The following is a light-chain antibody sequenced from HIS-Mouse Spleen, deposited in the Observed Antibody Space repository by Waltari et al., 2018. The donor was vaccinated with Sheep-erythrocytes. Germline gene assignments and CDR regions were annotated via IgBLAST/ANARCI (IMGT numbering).Light chain of an antibody. CDR3: QQYYSTLT. J-gene: IGKJ4*01. CDR2: WAS. CDR1: QSVLYSSNNKNY. Sequence: DIVMTQSPDSLAVSLCESATINCKSSQSVLYSSNNKNYLAWYQQKPGQPPKLLIYWASTRESGVPDRFSGSGSGTDFTLTISSLQAEDVAVYYCQQYYSTLTFGGGTKVEIK. V-gene: IGKV4-1*01.